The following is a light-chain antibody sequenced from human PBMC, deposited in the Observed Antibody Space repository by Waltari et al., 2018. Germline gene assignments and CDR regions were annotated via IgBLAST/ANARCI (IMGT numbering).Light chain of an antibody. CDR1: QSVGRF. CDR2: HAS. J-gene: IGKJ1*01. Sequence: EIVLTQSPSPLSLSTGERATLSCRASQSVGRFLAWYQQKPGQAPRLLIYHASIRATVLPDRFSGSGSGTDFSLTISGLEPEDFAVYYCQKYVNLPATFGQGTKVEIK. V-gene: IGKV3-20*01. CDR3: QKYVNLPAT.